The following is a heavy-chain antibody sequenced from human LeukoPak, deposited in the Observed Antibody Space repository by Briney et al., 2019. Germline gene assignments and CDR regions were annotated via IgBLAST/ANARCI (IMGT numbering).Heavy chain of an antibody. J-gene: IGHJ4*02. CDR1: GFTFDDYA. CDR2: ISWNSGRT. CDR3: ARDPNPSGSCGIFDH. V-gene: IGHV3-9*01. Sequence: GGSLRLSCVASGFTFDDYALYWVRQAPGKGLEWVSSISWNSGRTAYADSVKGRFTVSRDNARNSLFLEMNSLRSEDTAFYYCARDPNPSGSCGIFDHWGQGTLVTVSS. D-gene: IGHD1-26*01.